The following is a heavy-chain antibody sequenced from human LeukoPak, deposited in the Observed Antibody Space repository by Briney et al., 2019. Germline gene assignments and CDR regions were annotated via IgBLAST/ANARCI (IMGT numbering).Heavy chain of an antibody. V-gene: IGHV4-31*03. D-gene: IGHD4-17*01. CDR1: GGSISSGGYY. J-gene: IGHJ4*02. CDR3: ARVGVFDYGDFRSLFDY. Sequence: SETLSLTCTVSGGSISSGGYYWSWIRRHPGKGLEWIGYIYYSGSTYYNPSLKSRVTISVDTSKNQFSLKLSSVTAADTAVYYCARVGVFDYGDFRSLFDYWGQGTLVTVSS. CDR2: IYYSGST.